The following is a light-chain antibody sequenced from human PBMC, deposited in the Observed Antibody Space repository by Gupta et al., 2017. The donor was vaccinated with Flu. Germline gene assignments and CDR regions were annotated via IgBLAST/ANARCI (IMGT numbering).Light chain of an antibody. CDR2: QDS. CDR3: HTWDNSIGV. Sequence: SYELTQPPSVSVSPGQTASIACSGDKLGNNYVCWYRQKPGQSPTLVLFQDSKRPSGIPERFSGSNSGNTATLTISGAQALDEADYYCHTWDNSIGVFGGGTKLTVL. V-gene: IGLV3-1*01. CDR1: KLGNNY. J-gene: IGLJ3*02.